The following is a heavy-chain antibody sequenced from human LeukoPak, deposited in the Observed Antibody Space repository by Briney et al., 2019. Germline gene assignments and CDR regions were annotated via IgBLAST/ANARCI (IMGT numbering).Heavy chain of an antibody. CDR3: ARGGIAAAGTSTSYYYMDV. CDR1: GGTFSSYA. Sequence: ASVKVSCKASGGTFSSYAISWVRQAPGQGREWRGGIIPIFGTPNYAQKFQGRVTITTDESTSTAYMELSSLRSEDTAVYYCARGGIAAAGTSTSYYYMDVWGKGTTVTVSS. CDR2: IIPIFGTP. V-gene: IGHV1-69*05. J-gene: IGHJ6*03. D-gene: IGHD6-13*01.